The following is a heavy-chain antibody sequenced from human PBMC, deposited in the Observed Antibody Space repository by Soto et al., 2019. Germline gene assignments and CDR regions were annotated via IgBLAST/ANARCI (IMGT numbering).Heavy chain of an antibody. Sequence: GGSLRLSCAASGFTFSSYAMSWVRQAPGKGLEWVSAISGSGGSTYYADSVKGRFTISRDNSKNTLYLQMNSLRAEDTAVYYRAKHGFDYGDYDYWRQGTLVTVSS. CDR3: AKHGFDYGDYDY. V-gene: IGHV3-23*01. CDR1: GFTFSSYA. CDR2: ISGSGGST. D-gene: IGHD4-17*01. J-gene: IGHJ4*02.